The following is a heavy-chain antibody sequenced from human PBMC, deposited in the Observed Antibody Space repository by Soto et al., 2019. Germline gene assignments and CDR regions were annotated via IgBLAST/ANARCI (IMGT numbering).Heavy chain of an antibody. V-gene: IGHV3-30*18. Sequence: GGSLRLSCAASGFTFSSYGMHWVRQAPGKGLEWVAVISYDGSNKYYADSVKGRFTISRDNSKNTLYLQMNSLRAEDTAVYYCAKVIGGLLWFGEEDQHPPFDPWGQGTLVTVSS. CDR1: GFTFSSYG. D-gene: IGHD3-10*01. CDR2: ISYDGSNK. J-gene: IGHJ5*02. CDR3: AKVIGGLLWFGEEDQHPPFDP.